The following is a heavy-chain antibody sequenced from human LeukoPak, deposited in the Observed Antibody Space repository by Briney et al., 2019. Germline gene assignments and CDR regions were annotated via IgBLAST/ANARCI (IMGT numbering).Heavy chain of an antibody. J-gene: IGHJ4*02. Sequence: SETLSLTCTVSGGSINSGSYYWSWIRQPAGKGLEWIGRIYTSGSTNYNPSLKSRVTISVDTSKNQFSLKLSSVTAADTAVYYCAREGAAGTAWGQGTLVTVSS. D-gene: IGHD6-19*01. CDR3: AREGAAGTA. CDR1: GGSINSGSYY. CDR2: IYTSGST. V-gene: IGHV4-61*02.